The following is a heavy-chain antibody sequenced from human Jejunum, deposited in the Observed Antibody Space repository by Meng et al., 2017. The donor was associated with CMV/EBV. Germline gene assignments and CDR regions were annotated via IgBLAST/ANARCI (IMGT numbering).Heavy chain of an antibody. CDR1: YPFSPYA. Sequence: YPFSPYAIAWVRQAPGRGLEWMGWVSAYNGDTNYAQQLHGRVSMTTDTSTTTAYMELRSLRSDDTGVYYCARIPVTSGSSYGLDVWGQGTTVTVSS. CDR3: ARIPVTSGSSYGLDV. J-gene: IGHJ6*02. V-gene: IGHV1-18*01. D-gene: IGHD4-17*01. CDR2: VSAYNGDT.